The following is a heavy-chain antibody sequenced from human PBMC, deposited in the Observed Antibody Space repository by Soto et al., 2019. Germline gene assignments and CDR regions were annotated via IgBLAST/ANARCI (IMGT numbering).Heavy chain of an antibody. J-gene: IGHJ4*02. CDR2: IDPSDSYT. CDR1: GDSFTRYW. CDR3: AKGYSSSSDYFDY. D-gene: IGHD6-13*01. Sequence: GAALKISCQGSGDSFTRYWISWVRQMPGKGLEWMGRIDPSDSYTNYSPSFQGHVTISADKSISTAYLQWSSLKASDTAMYYCAKGYSSSSDYFDYWGQGTLVTVSS. V-gene: IGHV5-10-1*01.